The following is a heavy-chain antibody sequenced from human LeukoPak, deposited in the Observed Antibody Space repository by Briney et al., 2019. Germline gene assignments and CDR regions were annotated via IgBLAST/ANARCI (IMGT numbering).Heavy chain of an antibody. J-gene: IGHJ6*02. CDR3: ARPRSGRDYYDGVDV. V-gene: IGHV4-34*01. CDR2: IHHSGST. Sequence: SETLSLTCAVYGGSFNGYYWNWIRQPPGQGLEWIGKIHHSGSTTCNPSLKSRGTISVDMSKNQFSLSLSSVTAADTAVYYCARPRSGRDYYDGVDVWGQGTTVSVSS. D-gene: IGHD3-10*01. CDR1: GGSFNGYY.